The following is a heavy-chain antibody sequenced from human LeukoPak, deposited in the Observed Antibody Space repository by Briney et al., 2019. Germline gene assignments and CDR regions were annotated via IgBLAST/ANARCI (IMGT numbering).Heavy chain of an antibody. V-gene: IGHV4-34*01. D-gene: IGHD1-7*01. CDR1: GGSFSGYY. CDR3: ARGRRLTGTTLVLYYYYGMDV. J-gene: IGHJ6*02. CDR2: INHSGST. Sequence: PSETLSLTCAVYGGSFSGYYWSWIRLPPGKGLEWIGEINHSGSTNYNPSLKSRVTISVDTSKNQFSLKLSSVTAADTAVYYCARGRRLTGTTLVLYYYYGMDVWGQGTTVTVSS.